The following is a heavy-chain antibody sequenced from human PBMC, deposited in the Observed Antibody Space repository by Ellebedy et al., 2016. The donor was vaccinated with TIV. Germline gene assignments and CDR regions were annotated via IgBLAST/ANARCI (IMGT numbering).Heavy chain of an antibody. CDR2: IHYSGRT. CDR1: GGSISSYY. V-gene: IGHV4-59*01. J-gene: IGHJ6*02. D-gene: IGHD3-9*01. Sequence: MPSETLSLTCTVSGGSISSYYWSWIRQPPGRGMEWIGYIHYSGRTNYSPSLKSRVTISVDTSKNQFSLKLSSVTAADTAVYYCARGYDILTERMDVWGQGTTVTVSS. CDR3: ARGYDILTERMDV.